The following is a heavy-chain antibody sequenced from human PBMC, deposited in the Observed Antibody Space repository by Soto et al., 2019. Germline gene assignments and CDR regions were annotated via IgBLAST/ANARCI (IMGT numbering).Heavy chain of an antibody. D-gene: IGHD6-19*01. J-gene: IGHJ4*02. CDR2: ISYDGSNK. CDR3: AKVGIAVPGTQPYFDY. V-gene: IGHV3-30*18. Sequence: QVQLVESGGGVVQPGRSLRLSCAASGFTFSSYGMHWVRQAPGKGLEWVAVISYDGSNKYYADSVKGRFNISRDNSKNTLYLQMNNRRAEDTAVYYCAKVGIAVPGTQPYFDYWGQGTLVTVSS. CDR1: GFTFSSYG.